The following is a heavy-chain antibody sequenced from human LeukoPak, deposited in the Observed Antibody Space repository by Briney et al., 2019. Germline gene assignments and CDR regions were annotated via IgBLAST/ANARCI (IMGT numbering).Heavy chain of an antibody. CDR2: IYYSGST. CDR1: SGSISSGGYY. Sequence: SQTLSLTCTVSSGSISSGGYYWSWLRQHPGKGLEWSGYIYYSGSTYYNPSLKSRVIMSVDSSKNQFCLKRSSVTAADTTVYYCARGAPYFFDYWGQGTLVTVSS. V-gene: IGHV4-31*03. CDR3: ARGAPYFFDY. J-gene: IGHJ4*02.